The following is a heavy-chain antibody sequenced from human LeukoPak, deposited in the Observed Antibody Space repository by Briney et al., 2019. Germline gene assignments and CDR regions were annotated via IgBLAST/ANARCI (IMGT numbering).Heavy chain of an antibody. D-gene: IGHD3-22*01. J-gene: IGHJ4*02. CDR2: IYSGGST. Sequence: GGSLGLSCAASGFTVSSNYMSWVRQAPGKGLEWVSVIYSGGSTYYADSVKGRLTISRDNSKNTLYLQMNSLRAEDTAVYYCARARTMIVVEPYFDYWGQGTLVTVSS. V-gene: IGHV3-66*01. CDR1: GFTVSSNY. CDR3: ARARTMIVVEPYFDY.